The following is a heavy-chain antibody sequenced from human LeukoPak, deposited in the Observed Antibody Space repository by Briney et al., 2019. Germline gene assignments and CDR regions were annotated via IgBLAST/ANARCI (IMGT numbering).Heavy chain of an antibody. D-gene: IGHD3-22*01. CDR1: GVSFSGYY. CDR2: INHSGST. CDR3: ASRGNMIDLP. Sequence: MSSETLSLTCAVYGVSFSGYYWSWIRQPPGKGLEWIGEINHSGSTNYNPSLKSRVTISVDTSKNQFSLKLSSVTAADTAVYYCASRGNMIDLPWGQGTLVTVSS. V-gene: IGHV4-34*01. J-gene: IGHJ4*02.